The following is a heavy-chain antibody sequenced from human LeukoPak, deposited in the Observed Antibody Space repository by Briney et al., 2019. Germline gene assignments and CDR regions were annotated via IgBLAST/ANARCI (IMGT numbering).Heavy chain of an antibody. CDR3: AKENDFVY. V-gene: IGHV3-30*18. J-gene: IGHJ4*02. Sequence: PGRSLRLSCAPSGFTFSNYDMHWVRQAPGKGLEWVAVISYDGTNKYYADSVKGRFTISRDNSKSTLYLQMNSLRAEDTAVYYCAKENDFVYWGQGTLVTVSS. CDR1: GFTFSNYD. CDR2: ISYDGTNK. D-gene: IGHD3-3*01.